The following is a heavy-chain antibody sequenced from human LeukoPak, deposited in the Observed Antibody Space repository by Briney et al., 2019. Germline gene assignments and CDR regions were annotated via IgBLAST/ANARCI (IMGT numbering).Heavy chain of an antibody. Sequence: ASVKVSCKASGGTFSSYAISWVRQAPGQGLEWMGRIIPIFGTANYAQKFQGRVTITADKSTSTAYMELSSLRSEGTAVYYCARVSGSYFGSNFDYWGQGTLVTVSS. J-gene: IGHJ4*02. CDR3: ARVSGSYFGSNFDY. D-gene: IGHD1-26*01. V-gene: IGHV1-69*06. CDR2: IIPIFGTA. CDR1: GGTFSSYA.